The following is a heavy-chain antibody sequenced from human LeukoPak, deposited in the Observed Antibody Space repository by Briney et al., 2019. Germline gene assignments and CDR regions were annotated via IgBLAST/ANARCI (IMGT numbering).Heavy chain of an antibody. Sequence: PGGSLRLSCAASGFTVSSNYMSWVRQAPGKGLEWVANIKQDGSEKYYVDSVKGRFTISRDNAKNSLYLQMNSLRAEDTAVYYCARTPYGAGDAFDIWGQGTMVTVSS. D-gene: IGHD4-17*01. CDR2: IKQDGSEK. J-gene: IGHJ3*02. CDR1: GFTVSSNY. CDR3: ARTPYGAGDAFDI. V-gene: IGHV3-7*01.